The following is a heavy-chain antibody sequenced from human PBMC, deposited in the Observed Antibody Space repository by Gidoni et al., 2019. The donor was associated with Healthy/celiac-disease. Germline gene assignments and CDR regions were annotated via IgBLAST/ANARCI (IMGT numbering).Heavy chain of an antibody. J-gene: IGHJ4*02. CDR2: IWYDGSNK. V-gene: IGHV3-33*01. CDR1: GFTFSSYG. CDR3: AREPIPSLYYFDY. Sequence: QVQLVESGGGVVQPGRSLRLSCATSGFTFSSYGMHWVRQAPGKGLEWVAVIWYDGSNKYYADSVKGRFTISRDNSKNTLYLQMNSLRAEDTAVYYCAREPIPSLYYFDYWGQGTLVTVSS.